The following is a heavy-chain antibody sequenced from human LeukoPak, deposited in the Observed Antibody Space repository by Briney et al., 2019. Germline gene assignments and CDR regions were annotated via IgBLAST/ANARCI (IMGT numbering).Heavy chain of an antibody. V-gene: IGHV3-21*01. J-gene: IGHJ6*03. CDR1: GFTFGSYS. CDR3: ARESYYYYMDV. Sequence: GGSLRLSCAASGFTFGSYSMDWVRQAPGKGLEWVASISSSSSYIFYGDSVKGRFTISRDNSKNTLYLQMGSLRAEDMAVYYCARESYYYYMDVWGKGTTVTVSS. CDR2: ISSSSSYI.